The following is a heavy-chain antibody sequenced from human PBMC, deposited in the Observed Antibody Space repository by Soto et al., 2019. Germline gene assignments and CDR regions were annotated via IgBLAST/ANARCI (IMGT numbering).Heavy chain of an antibody. J-gene: IGHJ4*01. D-gene: IGHD3-16*02. Sequence: SETLSLTCTVSGGSISNGGFYWSWIRQRPGKGLEWIGNIFYSGSTYYNPSLKSRVTISIDTSKNQFFLKLTSVTAADTSMYYCARHRRSVWGSYRPPFDYWGHGTLVTVSS. CDR1: GGSISNGGFY. CDR3: ARHRRSVWGSYRPPFDY. V-gene: IGHV4-31*03. CDR2: IFYSGST.